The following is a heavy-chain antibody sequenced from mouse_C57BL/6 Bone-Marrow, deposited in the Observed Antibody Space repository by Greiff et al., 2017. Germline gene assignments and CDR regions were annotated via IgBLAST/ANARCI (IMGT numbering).Heavy chain of an antibody. D-gene: IGHD1-1*01. V-gene: IGHV5-9*04. CDR2: ISGGGGNT. J-gene: IGHJ2*01. CDR3: ARGGVVATNYFDC. CDR1: GFTFSSYT. Sequence: EVQRVEPGGGLVKPGGSLKLSCAASGFTFSSYTLSWVRQTPEKRLEWVATISGGGGNTYYPDSVKGRFTISRDNAKNTLYLQMSSLKSEDTAMYYWARGGVVATNYFDCWGQGTTLTGSA.